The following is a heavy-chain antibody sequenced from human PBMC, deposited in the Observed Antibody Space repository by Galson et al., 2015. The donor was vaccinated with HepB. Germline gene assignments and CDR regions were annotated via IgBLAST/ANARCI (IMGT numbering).Heavy chain of an antibody. Sequence: SLRLSCAASGFTFSSYWMTWVRQAPGKGLEWVANLKQDGSEKSYVDSVKGRFPISRDNAKNSLYLQMNTLRAEDTAVYYCAGALRFGRYNYWGQGTLVTVSS. J-gene: IGHJ4*02. CDR2: LKQDGSEK. V-gene: IGHV3-7*03. D-gene: IGHD3-16*01. CDR1: GFTFSSYW. CDR3: AGALRFGRYNY.